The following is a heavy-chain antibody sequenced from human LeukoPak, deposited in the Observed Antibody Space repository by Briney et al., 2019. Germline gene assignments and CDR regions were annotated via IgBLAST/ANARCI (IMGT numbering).Heavy chain of an antibody. CDR1: GGSISSGGYY. V-gene: IGHV4-31*09. CDR2: IYYSGST. CDR3: SYYYDSSGYFWFDP. D-gene: IGHD3-22*01. Sequence: SQTLSLTCTVSGGSISSGGYYWSWIRQHPGKGLEWIGYIYYSGSTYYNPSLKSRVTISVDTSKNQFSLKLSSVTAADTAVYYCSYYYDSSGYFWFDPWGQGTLVTVSS. J-gene: IGHJ5*02.